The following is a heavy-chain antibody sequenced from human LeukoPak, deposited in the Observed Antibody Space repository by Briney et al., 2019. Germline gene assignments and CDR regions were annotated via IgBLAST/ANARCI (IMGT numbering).Heavy chain of an antibody. CDR1: GYTFTSYD. Sequence: ASVKVSCKASGYTFTSYDINWVRQATGQGLEWMGWMNPNSGNTGYAQKFQGRVTMTRDTSISTGYMELSRLRSDDTAVYYCARRRYSGYEFDYWGQGTLVTVSS. D-gene: IGHD5-12*01. V-gene: IGHV1-8*01. CDR2: MNPNSGNT. J-gene: IGHJ4*02. CDR3: ARRRYSGYEFDY.